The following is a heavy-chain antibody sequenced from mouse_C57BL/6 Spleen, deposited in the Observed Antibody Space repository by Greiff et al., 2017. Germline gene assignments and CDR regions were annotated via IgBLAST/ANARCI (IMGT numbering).Heavy chain of an antibody. CDR2: IWSGGST. V-gene: IGHV2-4*01. D-gene: IGHD2-5*01. CDR1: GFSLTSYG. Sequence: QVQLKESGPGLVQPSPSLSITCTVSGFSLTSYGVHWVRQPPGKGLEWLGVIWSGGSTDYNAAFISRLSISKDNSKSQVFFKMNSLQADDTAIYYCAKNYYSNSWYFGVWGTGTTVTVSS. J-gene: IGHJ1*03. CDR3: AKNYYSNSWYFGV.